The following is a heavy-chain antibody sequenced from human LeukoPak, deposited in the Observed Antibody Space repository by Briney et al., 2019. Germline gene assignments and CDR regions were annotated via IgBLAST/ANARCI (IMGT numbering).Heavy chain of an antibody. CDR1: GGSFSGYY. J-gene: IGHJ3*02. V-gene: IGHV3-53*04. CDR2: IYSGGST. D-gene: IGHD2-21*01. Sequence: ETLSLTCAVYGGSFSGYYWSWVRQAPGKGLEWVSVIYSGGSTYYADSVKGRFTISRHNSKNTLYLQMNSLRAEDTAVYYCARDRSIKDAFDIWGQGTMVTVSS. CDR3: ARDRSIKDAFDI.